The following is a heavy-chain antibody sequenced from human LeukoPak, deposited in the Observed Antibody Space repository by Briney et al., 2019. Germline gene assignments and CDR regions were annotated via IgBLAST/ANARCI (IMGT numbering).Heavy chain of an antibody. J-gene: IGHJ1*01. CDR3: TSSSRGCFGSSTEYFQH. D-gene: IGHD6-13*01. CDR1: GFTFSSYW. Sequence: GGSLRLSCAASGFTFSSYWMSWVRQAPGKGLEWVGRIKSKTDGGTTDYAAPVKGRFTISRDDSKNTLYLQMNSLKTEDTAVYYCTSSSRGCFGSSTEYFQHWGQGTLVTVSS. CDR2: IKSKTDGGTT. V-gene: IGHV3-15*01.